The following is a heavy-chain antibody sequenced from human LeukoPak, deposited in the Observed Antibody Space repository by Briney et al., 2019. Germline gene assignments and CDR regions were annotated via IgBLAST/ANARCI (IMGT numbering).Heavy chain of an antibody. J-gene: IGHJ4*02. CDR2: ISSRSSSM. CDR1: GLTFSSYS. D-gene: IGHD3-22*01. CDR3: VRQYSYDSSGYYPWDY. Sequence: GGSLRLSCAASGLTFSSYSMNWVRQAPGKGLEWVSSISSRSSSMYYADSVKGRFTISRDNAKNTLYLQMNSLRAEDTAMYYCVRQYSYDSSGYYPWDYWGQGTLVTVSS. V-gene: IGHV3-21*01.